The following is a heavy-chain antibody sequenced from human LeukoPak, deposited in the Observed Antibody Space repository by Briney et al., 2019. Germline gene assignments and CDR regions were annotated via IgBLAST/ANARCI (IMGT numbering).Heavy chain of an antibody. CDR3: ARIIYDSTGDFDY. CDR1: GGSISSSSYY. CDR2: IYYSGST. Sequence: PSETLSLTCTVSGGSISSSSYYWGWIRQPPGKGLEWIGSIYYSGSTYYNPSLKSRVTISVDTSKNQFSLKLSSVTAADTAVYYCARIIYDSTGDFDYWGRGTLVTVSS. J-gene: IGHJ4*02. D-gene: IGHD3-22*01. V-gene: IGHV4-39*07.